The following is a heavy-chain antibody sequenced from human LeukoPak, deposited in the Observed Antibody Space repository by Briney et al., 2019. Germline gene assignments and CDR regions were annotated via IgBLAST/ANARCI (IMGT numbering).Heavy chain of an antibody. Sequence: GGSLRLSCAASGFTFSSYAMSWVRQAPGKGLEWVSAISGSGGSTYYADSVKGRFTISRDNSKNTLYLQMNSPRAEDAAVYYCAKIQDLGGNSASFDYWGQGTLVTVSS. CDR2: ISGSGGST. CDR3: AKIQDLGGNSASFDY. V-gene: IGHV3-23*01. CDR1: GFTFSSYA. J-gene: IGHJ4*02. D-gene: IGHD4-23*01.